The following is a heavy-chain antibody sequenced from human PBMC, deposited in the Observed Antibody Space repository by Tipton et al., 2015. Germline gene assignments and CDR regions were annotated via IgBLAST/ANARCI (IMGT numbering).Heavy chain of an antibody. D-gene: IGHD4-23*01. Sequence: TLSLTCGVSGYPINSDYYWGWIRQPPGKGLEWIANIYHSGSTYYNPSLKGRVTISVDASKTQFSLKMSSVTASDTAVYYCARARGRHGGLFDSWGQGILVTVSS. CDR3: ARARGRHGGLFDS. J-gene: IGHJ4*02. CDR2: IYHSGST. CDR1: GYPINSDYY. V-gene: IGHV4-38-2*01.